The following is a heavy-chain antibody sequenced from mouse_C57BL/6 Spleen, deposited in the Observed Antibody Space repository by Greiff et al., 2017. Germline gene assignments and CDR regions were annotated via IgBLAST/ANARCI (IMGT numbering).Heavy chain of an antibody. CDR3: ARDGNYWYFDV. CDR2: INYDGSST. Sequence: EVQLVESEGGLVQPGSSMKLSCTASGFTFSDYYMAWVRQVPEKGLEWVANINYDGSSTYYLDSLKSRFIISRANAKNILYLQMSSLKSEDTATYYCARDGNYWYFDVWGTGTTVTVAS. D-gene: IGHD2-1*01. CDR1: GFTFSDYY. J-gene: IGHJ1*03. V-gene: IGHV5-16*01.